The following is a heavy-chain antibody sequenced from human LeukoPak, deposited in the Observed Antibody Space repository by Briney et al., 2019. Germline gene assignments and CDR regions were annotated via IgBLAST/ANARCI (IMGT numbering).Heavy chain of an antibody. J-gene: IGHJ4*02. CDR1: GYTFTSYD. CDR2: MNPNSGNT. D-gene: IGHD3-22*01. CDR3: ARHIYYDSSGYYPDY. V-gene: IGHV1-8*01. Sequence: ASVKVSCKASGYTFTSYDINWVRQATGQGLEWMGWMNPNSGNTGYAQKFQGRVTMTRDTSISAAYMELSRLRSDDTAVYYCARHIYYDSSGYYPDYWGQGTLVTVSS.